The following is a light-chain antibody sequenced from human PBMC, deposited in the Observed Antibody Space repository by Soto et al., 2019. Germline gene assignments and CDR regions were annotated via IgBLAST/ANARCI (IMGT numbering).Light chain of an antibody. V-gene: IGKV1-5*03. J-gene: IGKJ1*01. CDR3: QQYNSYPCT. CDR1: QSISSW. CDR2: KAS. Sequence: IQMTQSPSTLSASVGDRVTITCRASQSISSWLAWYQQKPGKAPNLLIYKASSLESGVPSRFSGSGSGTEFTLTISSLQPDDFATYYCQQYNSYPCTFGQGTNADIK.